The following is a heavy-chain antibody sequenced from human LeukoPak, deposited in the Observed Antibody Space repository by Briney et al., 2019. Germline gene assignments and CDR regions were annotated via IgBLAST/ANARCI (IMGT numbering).Heavy chain of an antibody. J-gene: IGHJ2*01. CDR3: ARDAVPAATAYWYFDL. CDR1: GYTFTSYD. Sequence: ASVKVSCKASGYTFTSYDINWVRQAPGQRLEWMGWINAGNGNTKYSQKFQGRVTITRDTSASTAYMELSSLRSEDTAVYYCARDAVPAATAYWYFDLWGRGTLVTVSS. D-gene: IGHD2-2*01. CDR2: INAGNGNT. V-gene: IGHV1-3*01.